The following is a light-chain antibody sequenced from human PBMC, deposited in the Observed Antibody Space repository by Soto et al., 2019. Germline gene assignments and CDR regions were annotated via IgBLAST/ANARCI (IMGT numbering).Light chain of an antibody. Sequence: EIVLTQSPATLSLSPGERATLSCRASESVSSYLGWYQQKPGQAPRLLIYDASNRATGIPARFSGSGSGTDVTLTISSLEPEDFAVYYCQQRSNWPVTFGPGTKVDIK. V-gene: IGKV3-11*01. CDR1: ESVSSY. J-gene: IGKJ3*01. CDR2: DAS. CDR3: QQRSNWPVT.